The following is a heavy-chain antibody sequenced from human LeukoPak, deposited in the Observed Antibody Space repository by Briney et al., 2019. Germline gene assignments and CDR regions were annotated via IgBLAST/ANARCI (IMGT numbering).Heavy chain of an antibody. CDR3: ARELSYSSGWYQLVDYYYYYGMDV. Sequence: GASVKVSCKASGYTFTSYYMHWVRQAPGQGLEWMGWISAYNGNTNYAQKLQGRVTMTTDTSTSTAYMELRSLRSDDTAVYYCARELSYSSGWYQLVDYYYYYGMDVWGQGTTVTVSS. CDR2: ISAYNGNT. D-gene: IGHD6-19*01. V-gene: IGHV1-18*04. CDR1: GYTFTSYY. J-gene: IGHJ6*02.